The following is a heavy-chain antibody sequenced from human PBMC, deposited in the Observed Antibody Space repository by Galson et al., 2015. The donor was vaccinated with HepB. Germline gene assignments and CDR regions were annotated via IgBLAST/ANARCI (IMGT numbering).Heavy chain of an antibody. CDR1: GDSVSSNSAA. V-gene: IGHV6-1*01. CDR2: TYYRSKWYN. J-gene: IGHJ4*02. Sequence: CAISGDSVSSNSAAWNWIRQSPSRGLEWLGKTYYRSKWYNDYAVSVKSRITINPDTSKNQFSLQLNSVTPEDTAVYYCARGGDDSSSWYPVGYYDSSGYYYFDYWGQGTLVTVSS. D-gene: IGHD3-22*01. CDR3: ARGGDDSSSWYPVGYYDSSGYYYFDY.